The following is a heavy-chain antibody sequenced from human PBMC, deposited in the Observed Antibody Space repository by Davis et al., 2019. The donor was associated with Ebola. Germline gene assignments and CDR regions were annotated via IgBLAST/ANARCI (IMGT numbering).Heavy chain of an antibody. V-gene: IGHV3-53*04. CDR3: AKYCTNGVCPFDY. D-gene: IGHD2-8*01. Sequence: AGSLTLSRAASGFTFSSYAMSWVRQAPGKGLEWVSVIYSGGSTYYADSVKGRFTISRHNSKNTLYLQMNSLRAEDTAVYYCAKYCTNGVCPFDYWGQGTLVTVSS. CDR2: IYSGGST. CDR1: GFTFSSYA. J-gene: IGHJ4*02.